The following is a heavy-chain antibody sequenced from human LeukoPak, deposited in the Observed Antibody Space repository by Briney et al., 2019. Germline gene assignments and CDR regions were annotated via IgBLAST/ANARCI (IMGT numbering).Heavy chain of an antibody. CDR3: AKEHRYYYDSSGYYDKTFDY. J-gene: IGHJ4*02. D-gene: IGHD3-22*01. Sequence: GRSLRLSCAASGFTFSSYGMHWVRQAPGKGLEWVAVISYDGSNKYYADSVKGRFTISRDNSKYTLYLQMNSLRAEDTAVYYCAKEHRYYYDSSGYYDKTFDYWGQGTLVTVSS. CDR1: GFTFSSYG. V-gene: IGHV3-30*18. CDR2: ISYDGSNK.